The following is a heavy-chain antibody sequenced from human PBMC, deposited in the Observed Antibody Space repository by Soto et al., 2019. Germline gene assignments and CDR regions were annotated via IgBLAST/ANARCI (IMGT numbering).Heavy chain of an antibody. CDR1: GGSISSGGYY. CDR3: ARVLGFGGMDV. V-gene: IGHV4-31*03. Sequence: QVQLQESGPGLVKPSQTLSLTCTVSGGSISSGGYYWSWIRQHPGKGLEWIGYIYYSGSTYYNPSLTGRVTISVDTSKNQFSLKRTSVPAAATAVYYCARVLGFGGMDVWGQGTTVTVSS. CDR2: IYYSGST. D-gene: IGHD3-10*01. J-gene: IGHJ6*02.